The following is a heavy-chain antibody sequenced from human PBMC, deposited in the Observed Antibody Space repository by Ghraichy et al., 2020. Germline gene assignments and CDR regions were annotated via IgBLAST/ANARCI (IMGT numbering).Heavy chain of an antibody. CDR3: ANAAAGGQWLVPPGFDY. CDR2: ISGSGGST. V-gene: IGHV3-23*01. D-gene: IGHD6-19*01. CDR1: GFTFSSYA. J-gene: IGHJ4*02. Sequence: GGSLRLSCAASGFTFSSYAMSWVRQAPGKGLEWVSAISGSGGSTYYADSVKGRFTISRDNSKNTLYLQMNSLRAEDTAVYYCANAAAGGQWLVPPGFDYWGLGTLVTVSS.